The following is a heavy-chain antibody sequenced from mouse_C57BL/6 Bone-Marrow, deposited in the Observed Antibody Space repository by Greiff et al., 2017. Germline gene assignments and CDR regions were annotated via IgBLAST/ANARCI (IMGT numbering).Heavy chain of an antibody. V-gene: IGHV7-3*01. CDR2: IRNKANGYTT. CDR3: ASFLRRFYAMDY. CDR1: GFTFTDYY. D-gene: IGHD1-1*01. J-gene: IGHJ4*01. Sequence: EVNVVESGGGLVQPGGSLSLSCAASGFTFTDYYMSWVRQPPGQALEWLGFIRNKANGYTTEYSASVKGRFTISRDNSQSILYLQMNSLRAEASAAYYCASFLRRFYAMDYWGQGTSVTVSS.